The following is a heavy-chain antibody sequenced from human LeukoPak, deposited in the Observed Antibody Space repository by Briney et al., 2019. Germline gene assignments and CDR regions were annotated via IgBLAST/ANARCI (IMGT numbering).Heavy chain of an antibody. CDR2: IYYSGST. Sequence: SETLSLTCTVSGGSITNADYYWSWIRQPPGKGLEWIGYIYYSGSTNYNPSLKSRVTISVDTSKSQFSLKLSSVTAADTAVYYCARVGTIFGVVTTEYFDYWGQGTLVTVSS. J-gene: IGHJ4*02. CDR3: ARVGTIFGVVTTEYFDY. CDR1: GGSITNADYY. V-gene: IGHV4-61*08. D-gene: IGHD3-3*01.